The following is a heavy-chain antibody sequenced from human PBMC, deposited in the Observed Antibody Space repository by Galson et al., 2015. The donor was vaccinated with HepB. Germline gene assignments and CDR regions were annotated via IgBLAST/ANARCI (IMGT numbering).Heavy chain of an antibody. V-gene: IGHV1-18*01. Sequence: SVKVSCKASGYTFTSYGISWVRQAPGQGLEWMGWISAYNGNTNYAQKLQGRVTMTTDTSTSTAYMELRSLRSDDTAVYYCARVPGCSGGSCYSGGGFDYWGQGTLVTVSS. CDR1: GYTFTSYG. J-gene: IGHJ4*02. D-gene: IGHD2-15*01. CDR3: ARVPGCSGGSCYSGGGFDY. CDR2: ISAYNGNT.